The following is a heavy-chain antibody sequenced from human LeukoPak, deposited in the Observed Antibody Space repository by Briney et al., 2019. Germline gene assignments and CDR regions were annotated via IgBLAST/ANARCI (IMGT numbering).Heavy chain of an antibody. CDR3: ATDVHGAGVIPWFDP. Sequence: PGGSLRLSCAASGFTFDDYAMHWVRQAPGKGLEWVSGISWNSGSIGYADSVKGRFTISRDNAKNSLYLQMNSLRAEDTALYYCATDVHGAGVIPWFDPWGQGTLVTVSS. J-gene: IGHJ5*02. CDR2: ISWNSGSI. V-gene: IGHV3-9*01. D-gene: IGHD2-21*01. CDR1: GFTFDDYA.